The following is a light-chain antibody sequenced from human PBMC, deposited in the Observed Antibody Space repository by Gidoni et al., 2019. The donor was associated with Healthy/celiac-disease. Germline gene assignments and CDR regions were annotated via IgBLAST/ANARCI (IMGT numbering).Light chain of an antibody. CDR3: QQYNNWPLWT. J-gene: IGKJ1*01. CDR1: QSVSSN. CDR2: GAS. V-gene: IGKV3-15*01. Sequence: IVITPSPATLSVSPGERATLSCRASQSVSSNLAWSQQKPGQAPRRLIYGASTRATGIPARFSGSGSGTEFTLTISSLQSEDFAVYYCQQYNNWPLWTFGQGTKVEIK.